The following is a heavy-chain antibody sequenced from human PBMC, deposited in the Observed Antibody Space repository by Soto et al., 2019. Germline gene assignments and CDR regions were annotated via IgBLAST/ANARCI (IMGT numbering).Heavy chain of an antibody. J-gene: IGHJ4*02. CDR1: GYTLTELS. CDR2: FDPEDGET. CDR3: ATVGRYCSGGSCYSLDY. V-gene: IGHV1-24*01. Sequence: ASVKVSCKVSGYTLTELSMHWVRQAPGKGLEWMGGFDPEDGETIYAQKFQGRVTMTEDTSTDTAYMELSSLRSEDTAVYYCATVGRYCSGGSCYSLDYWGQGTLVTVSS. D-gene: IGHD2-15*01.